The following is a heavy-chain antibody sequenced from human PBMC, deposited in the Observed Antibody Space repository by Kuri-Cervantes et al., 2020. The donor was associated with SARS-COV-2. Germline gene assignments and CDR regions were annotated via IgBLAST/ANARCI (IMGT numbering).Heavy chain of an antibody. CDR3: ARGLGTADAFDI. J-gene: IGHJ3*02. V-gene: IGHV3-7*05. CDR2: IKQDGSEK. D-gene: IGHD1-1*01. Sequence: GESLKISCAASGFTFSSYRMSWVRQAPGKGLEWVANIKQDGSEKYYVDSVKGRFTISRDNAKNSLYLQMNSLRAEDTAVYYCARGLGTADAFDIWGQGTMVTVSS. CDR1: GFTFSSYR.